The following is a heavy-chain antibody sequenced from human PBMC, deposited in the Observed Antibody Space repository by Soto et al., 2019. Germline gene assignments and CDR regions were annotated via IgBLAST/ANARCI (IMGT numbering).Heavy chain of an antibody. Sequence: SVKVSCKASGGTFSSYAISWVRQAPGQGLEWMGGIIPIFGTANYAQKFQGRVTITADESTSTAYMELSSLRSEDTAGYYCARANSSSGVPALLDYWGQGTLVTVSS. CDR3: ARANSSSGVPALLDY. V-gene: IGHV1-69*13. J-gene: IGHJ4*02. D-gene: IGHD6-13*01. CDR2: IIPIFGTA. CDR1: GGTFSSYA.